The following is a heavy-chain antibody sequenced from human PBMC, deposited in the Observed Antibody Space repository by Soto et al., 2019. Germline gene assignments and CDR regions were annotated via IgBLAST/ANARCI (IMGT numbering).Heavy chain of an antibody. Sequence: GGSLRLSCAASGLTITAYAMPWVRQAPGKGLEGVAVISYDGTNKNYADSVKGRFTISRDNSKNPLYLERNSPRAEDTAVYYCARDSYGLDYWGQGTLVTVSS. CDR2: ISYDGTNK. J-gene: IGHJ4*02. CDR3: ARDSYGLDY. CDR1: GLTITAYA. D-gene: IGHD3-16*01. V-gene: IGHV3-30-3*01.